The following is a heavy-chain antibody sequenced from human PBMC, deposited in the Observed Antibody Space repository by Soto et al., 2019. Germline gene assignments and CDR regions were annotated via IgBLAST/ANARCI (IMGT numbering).Heavy chain of an antibody. Sequence: QVQLVQSGAEVKKPGASVKVSCKASGYTLNSYVLHWVRQAPGQRLEWMGWINAGNGKTKYSQKLQGRLTFARDTSASTAYMELSSLRSEDTAVYYCARDNVGGDLHKGELEYWGQGTLVTVSS. CDR1: GYTLNSYV. CDR2: INAGNGKT. J-gene: IGHJ4*02. V-gene: IGHV1-3*01. CDR3: ARDNVGGDLHKGELEY. D-gene: IGHD3-10*01.